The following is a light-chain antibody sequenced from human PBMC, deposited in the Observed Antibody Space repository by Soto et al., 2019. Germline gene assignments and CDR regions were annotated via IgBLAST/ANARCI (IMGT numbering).Light chain of an antibody. Sequence: IVLTQSPPTPSVSPGERANLSCWASQSVSSTLAWYHQKPGQAPRLLIYDASTRATGIPGRLSGRGSGTDYTLTVRSLEPEDFAVYYCHPRSNWPGTFGQGTKVDIK. CDR1: QSVSST. CDR3: HPRSNWPGT. V-gene: IGKV3-11*01. CDR2: DAS. J-gene: IGKJ1*01.